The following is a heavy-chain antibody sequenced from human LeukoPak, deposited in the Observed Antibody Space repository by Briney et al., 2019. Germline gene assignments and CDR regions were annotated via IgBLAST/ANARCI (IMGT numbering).Heavy chain of an antibody. V-gene: IGHV5-51*01. CDR1: GYNFIRYW. J-gene: IGHJ6*01. CDR2: IYPNDSDT. D-gene: IGHD2-8*02. CDR3: AREGHDDTGSLHGMDV. Sequence: GESLKISCKTSGYNFIRYWIGWVRQMPGEGLEWMGIIYPNDSDTRYSPSFQGQVSISADKSTNTAYLQWSSLKASDTATYYCAREGHDDTGSLHGMDVWGQGTTVTVS.